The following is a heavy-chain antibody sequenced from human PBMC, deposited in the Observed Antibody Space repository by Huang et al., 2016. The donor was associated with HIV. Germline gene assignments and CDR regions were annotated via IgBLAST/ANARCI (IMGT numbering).Heavy chain of an antibody. CDR1: EYTLTELS. Sequence: QVQLVQSRAEVKKPGASVKVSCKVSEYTLTELSIHWVRQPPGKGLEWMGGFDPEIAETIYAQKVQGRVTMTEDTSTETAFMELRGLRPEDMAVYYCATGFDVFFDFWGQGTLVTVSS. D-gene: IGHD3-9*01. V-gene: IGHV1-24*01. CDR2: FDPEIAET. J-gene: IGHJ4*02. CDR3: ATGFDVFFDF.